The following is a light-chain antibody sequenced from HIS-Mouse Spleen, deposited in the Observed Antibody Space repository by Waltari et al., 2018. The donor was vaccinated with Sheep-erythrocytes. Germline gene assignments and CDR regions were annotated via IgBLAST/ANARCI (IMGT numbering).Light chain of an antibody. J-gene: IGKJ3*01. V-gene: IGKV1-5*03. CDR3: QQYNSSLT. Sequence: DIQMTQSPSTLSASVGDRVTITCRASQSISSWLAWYQQKPGKAPKLLIYKASSLESGVPSRFSGSGSGTEFTLTISSLQPDDFATHYCQQYNSSLTFGPGTKVDIK. CDR1: QSISSW. CDR2: KAS.